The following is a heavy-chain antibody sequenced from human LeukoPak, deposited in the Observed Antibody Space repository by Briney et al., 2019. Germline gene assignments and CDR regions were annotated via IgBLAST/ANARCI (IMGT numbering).Heavy chain of an antibody. CDR3: ARGNSNYGYVLDI. CDR2: ISSSSSYI. D-gene: IGHD4-11*01. CDR1: GFTFSSYS. V-gene: IGHV3-21*01. Sequence: GGSLRPSCAASGFTFSSYSMNWVRQAPGKGLEWVSSISSSSSYIYYADSVKGRFTISRDNARTSLYLQMNSLRAEDTAVYYCARGNSNYGYVLDIWGQGTMVTVSS. J-gene: IGHJ3*02.